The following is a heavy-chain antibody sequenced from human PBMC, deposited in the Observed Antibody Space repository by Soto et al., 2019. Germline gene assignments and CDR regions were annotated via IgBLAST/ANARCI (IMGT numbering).Heavy chain of an antibody. CDR3: ARWRGVVVPAAIRGDYYGMDV. J-gene: IGHJ6*02. Sequence: QVQLVQSGAEVKKPGSSVKVSCKASGGTFSSYAISWVRQAPGQGLEWMGGIIPIFGTANYAQKFQGRVTITADESTSTAYMEVSSLRSEDTAVYYCARWRGVVVPAAIRGDYYGMDVWGQGTTVTVSS. D-gene: IGHD2-2*01. CDR1: GGTFSSYA. CDR2: IIPIFGTA. V-gene: IGHV1-69*01.